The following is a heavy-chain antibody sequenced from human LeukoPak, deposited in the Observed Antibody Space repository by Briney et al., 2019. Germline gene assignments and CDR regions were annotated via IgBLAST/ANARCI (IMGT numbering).Heavy chain of an antibody. Sequence: PGGSLRLSCAASGFTFDDYGMSWVRQAPGKGLEWVSGINWNGGSTGYADSVKGRFTISRDNAKNSLYLQMNSLRAEDTALYYCVRDPSIAAAGTHLDYWGQGTLVTVSS. CDR2: INWNGGST. J-gene: IGHJ4*02. V-gene: IGHV3-20*04. CDR3: VRDPSIAAAGTHLDY. CDR1: GFTFDDYG. D-gene: IGHD6-13*01.